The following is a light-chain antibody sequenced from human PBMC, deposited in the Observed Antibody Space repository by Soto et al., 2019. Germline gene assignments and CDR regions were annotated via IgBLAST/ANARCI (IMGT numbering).Light chain of an antibody. CDR3: QQSNSITWT. V-gene: IGKV1-39*01. J-gene: IGKJ1*01. CDR1: QGISTY. CDR2: AAS. Sequence: DIQMTQSPSSLSASVGDRVTITCRASQGISTYLNWYQQKPGKAPKVLIYAASSLQSGVPSRFSGSGSETDFTLTISSLQPEDFATYPCQQSNSITWTFGQGTKVDIK.